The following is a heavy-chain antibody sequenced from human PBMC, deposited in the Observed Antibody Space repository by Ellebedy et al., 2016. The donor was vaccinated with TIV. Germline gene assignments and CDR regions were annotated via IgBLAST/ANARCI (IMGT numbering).Heavy chain of an antibody. V-gene: IGHV3-74*01. CDR1: GFTFSSYW. CDR2: INTDGSNT. J-gene: IGHJ6*02. CDR3: ARDDILTYGMDV. D-gene: IGHD3-9*01. Sequence: GESLKISCAASGFTFSSYWMHWVRQAPGKGLVWVSRINTDGSNTIYADSVKGRFTISRDNAKNTLYLQINRLRAEDTAVYYCARDDILTYGMDVWGQGTTVTVSS.